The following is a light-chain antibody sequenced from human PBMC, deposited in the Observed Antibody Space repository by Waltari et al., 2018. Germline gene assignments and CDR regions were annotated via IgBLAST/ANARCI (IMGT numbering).Light chain of an antibody. CDR3: QQYYRYYT. V-gene: IGKV1-5*01. CDR1: QRINTW. CDR2: DVS. J-gene: IGKJ2*01. Sequence: IQMTQSPSALSASVGDRVTITCRASQRINTWMAWYQQRPGNAPKVLIYDVSTLESGVPSRFSGSGSGTEFTLAINNLQPEDFATYYCQQYYRYYTFGQGTKLEIK.